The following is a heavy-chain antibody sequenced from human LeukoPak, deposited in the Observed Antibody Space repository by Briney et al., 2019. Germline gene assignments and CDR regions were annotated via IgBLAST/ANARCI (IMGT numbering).Heavy chain of an antibody. V-gene: IGHV3-48*01. J-gene: IGHJ4*02. Sequence: PGGSLRLSCAASGFTFSSYSMNWVRQAPGKGLEWVSYISSSSSTIYYADSVKGRFTISRDNAKNSLYLQMNSLRAADTAVYYCARDRSSGWYQIPFDYWGQGTLVTVSS. D-gene: IGHD6-19*01. CDR1: GFTFSSYS. CDR2: ISSSSSTI. CDR3: ARDRSSGWYQIPFDY.